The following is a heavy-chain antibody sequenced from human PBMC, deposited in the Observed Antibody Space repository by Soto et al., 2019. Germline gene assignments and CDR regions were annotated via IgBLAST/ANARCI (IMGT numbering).Heavy chain of an antibody. CDR2: IYYSGTT. CDR3: ARDRFSESGGYFFEY. CDR1: GATVSSGGYY. V-gene: IGHV4-31*02. D-gene: IGHD2-15*01. J-gene: IGHJ4*02. Sequence: QVRLRESGPGLVKPSQTLSLTCTVSGATVSSGGYYWSWIRQHPGKGLEWIGFIYYSGTTSYNPSLQSRATISVDTSKNRFSLKLTSMTAADTAVYYCARDRFSESGGYFFEYWGQGAMVTVSS.